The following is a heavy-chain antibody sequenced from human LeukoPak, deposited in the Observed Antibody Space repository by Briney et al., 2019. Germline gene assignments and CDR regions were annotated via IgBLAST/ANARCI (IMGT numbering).Heavy chain of an antibody. D-gene: IGHD3-10*01. J-gene: IGHJ3*02. Sequence: GGSLRLSCAPSGFTFRSYWMHWVRQAPGKGLVWVSRINSDGSSTSYADSEKGRFTISRDNAKNTLYLQMNSLRAEDTAVYHCARDRGGSAFDILGQGTMATVSS. V-gene: IGHV3-74*01. CDR2: INSDGSST. CDR1: GFTFRSYW. CDR3: ARDRGGSAFDI.